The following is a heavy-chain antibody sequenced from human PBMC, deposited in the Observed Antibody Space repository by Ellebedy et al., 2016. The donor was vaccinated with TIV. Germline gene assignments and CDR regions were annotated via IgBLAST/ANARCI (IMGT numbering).Heavy chain of an antibody. D-gene: IGHD1-1*01. CDR1: GYTFTTYW. CDR3: ARHWELEQVHGQYYYYKMDL. V-gene: IGHV5-51*01. Sequence: GESLKISCKGSGYTFTTYWIGWVRQMPGKGLEWVGIIYPGDSDTRYSPSFQGHVTISADRSTSTAYLQWNSLKTSDTAIYYGARHWELEQVHGQYYYYKMDLWGQGTTVTVSS. J-gene: IGHJ6*02. CDR2: IYPGDSDT.